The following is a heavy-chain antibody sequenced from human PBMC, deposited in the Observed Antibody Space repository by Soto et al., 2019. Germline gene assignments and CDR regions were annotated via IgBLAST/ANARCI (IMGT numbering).Heavy chain of an antibody. Sequence: SETLSITCTVSGGSISSGDYYWSWIRQPPGKGLEWIGYIYYSGSTYYNPSLKSRVTISVDTSKNQFSLKLSSVTAADTAVYYCARDSEGYQTPWGQGTLVTVSS. CDR3: ARDSEGYQTP. CDR1: GGSISSGDYY. V-gene: IGHV4-30-4*01. D-gene: IGHD5-12*01. CDR2: IYYSGST. J-gene: IGHJ5*02.